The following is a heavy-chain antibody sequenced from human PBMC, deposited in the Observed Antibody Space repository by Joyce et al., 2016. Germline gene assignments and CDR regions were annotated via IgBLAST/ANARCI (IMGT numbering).Heavy chain of an antibody. CDR3: ARIGGRDQQLAFDF. V-gene: IGHV2-70*01. D-gene: IGHD1-1*01. Sequence: QVTLRESGPALVKPTQTLTVTCAFSGFSLDTNGMCGSWIRQAPGKALEWLALIDWDGDKYYNTSLKTRLAISKDPSKNQVVLTLANVDAADTATYFCARIGGRDQQLAFDFWGQGTLVTVSS. CDR2: IDWDGDK. CDR1: GFSLDTNGMC. J-gene: IGHJ4*02.